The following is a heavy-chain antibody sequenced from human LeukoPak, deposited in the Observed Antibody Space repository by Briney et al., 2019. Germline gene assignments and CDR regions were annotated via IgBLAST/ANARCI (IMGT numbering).Heavy chain of an antibody. CDR2: INPNSGGT. V-gene: IGHV1-2*06. CDR3: ASISPVTTNIIDD. Sequence: ASVKVSCKASGYAFTGYYMHWVRQAPGQGLEWMGRINPNSGGTNYAQKFQGRVTMTRDTSISTAYMELSRLRSDDTAVYYCASISPVTTNIIDDWGQGTLVTVSS. J-gene: IGHJ4*02. CDR1: GYAFTGYY. D-gene: IGHD4-17*01.